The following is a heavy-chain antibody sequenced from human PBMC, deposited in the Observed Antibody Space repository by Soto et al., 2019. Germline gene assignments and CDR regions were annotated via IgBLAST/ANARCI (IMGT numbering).Heavy chain of an antibody. Sequence: QVQLQQWGAGLLKPSETLSFTCAVYGGSFSGYYWSWIRQPPGKGLEWIGEINHSGSTNYNPSLKSRVTISVDTSKNQFSLKLRYVTAADTAVYYCARSNLAYYYYYMDVWGKGTTVTVSS. CDR2: INHSGST. J-gene: IGHJ6*03. CDR1: GGSFSGYY. D-gene: IGHD3-16*01. V-gene: IGHV4-34*01. CDR3: ARSNLAYYYYYMDV.